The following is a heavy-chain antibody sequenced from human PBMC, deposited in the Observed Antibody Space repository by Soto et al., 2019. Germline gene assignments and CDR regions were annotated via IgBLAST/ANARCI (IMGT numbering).Heavy chain of an antibody. CDR3: ARGPRVSSTGTGAH. V-gene: IGHV3-74*01. J-gene: IGHJ4*02. Sequence: GGSLRLSCAVSGFTFSAYWMHWVRQVPGKGLTWVSRISDDGSTATYADSVKGRFIISRDNAKNTLYLEMNTLRADDSGLYYCARGPRVSSTGTGAHWGRGTLVTVSS. CDR1: GFTFSAYW. D-gene: IGHD1-1*01. CDR2: ISDDGSTA.